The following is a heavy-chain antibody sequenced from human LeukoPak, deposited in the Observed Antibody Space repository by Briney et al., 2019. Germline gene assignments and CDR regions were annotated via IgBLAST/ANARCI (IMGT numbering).Heavy chain of an antibody. CDR3: ARRSVYSYFDY. CDR2: VYYSGST. Sequence: PSETLSLTCTVSGGSISSSSYYWSWIRQPPGKGQEWIGSVYYSGSTYYNPSLKSRITISVDTSKNQFSLNLSSVTAADTAVYYCARRSVYSYFDYWGQGTLVTVSS. CDR1: GGSISSSSYY. D-gene: IGHD4-11*01. J-gene: IGHJ4*02. V-gene: IGHV4-39*01.